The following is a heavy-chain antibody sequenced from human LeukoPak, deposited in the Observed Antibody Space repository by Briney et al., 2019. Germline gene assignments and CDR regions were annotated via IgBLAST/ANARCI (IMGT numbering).Heavy chain of an antibody. D-gene: IGHD3-16*01. CDR1: GFTFSSYS. CDR3: ARDPTYGLTP. Sequence: GGSLRLSCAASGFTFSSYSMNWVRQAPGKGLEWVSSISDDSKYIYYADSVKGRFSISRDNAKNSLYLQMNSLRAEDTAVYYCARDPTYGLTPWGQGTLVTVSS. J-gene: IGHJ5*02. V-gene: IGHV3-21*01. CDR2: ISDDSKYI.